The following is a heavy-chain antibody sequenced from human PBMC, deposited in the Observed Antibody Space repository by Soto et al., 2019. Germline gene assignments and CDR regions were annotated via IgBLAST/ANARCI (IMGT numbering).Heavy chain of an antibody. CDR2: ISGSGGST. Sequence: GGSLRLSCAASGFTFSSYAMSWVRQAPGKGLEWVSAISGSGGSTYYADSVKGRFTISRDNSKNTLYLQMNSLRAEDTAVYYCAKDREYYVSSGYYSSGGNDAFDIWGQGTMVTVSS. CDR1: GFTFSSYA. CDR3: AKDREYYVSSGYYSSGGNDAFDI. D-gene: IGHD3-22*01. V-gene: IGHV3-23*01. J-gene: IGHJ3*02.